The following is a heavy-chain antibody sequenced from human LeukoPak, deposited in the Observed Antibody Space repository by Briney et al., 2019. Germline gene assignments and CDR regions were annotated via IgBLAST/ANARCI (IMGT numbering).Heavy chain of an antibody. CDR2: IIPIFGTA. J-gene: IGHJ4*02. V-gene: IGHV1-69*05. Sequence: SVKVSCKASGGTFSSYAISWVRQAPGQGLEWMGRIIPIFGTANYAQKFQGRVTITTDDSTSTAYMELSSLRSEDTAVYYCARDNGIAVGGDFDYWGQGTLVTVSS. D-gene: IGHD6-19*01. CDR1: GGTFSSYA. CDR3: ARDNGIAVGGDFDY.